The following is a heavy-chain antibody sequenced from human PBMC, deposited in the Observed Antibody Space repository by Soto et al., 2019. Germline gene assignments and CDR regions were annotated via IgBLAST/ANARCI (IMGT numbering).Heavy chain of an antibody. V-gene: IGHV3-9*01. Sequence: SCAASGFTFDDYAMHWVRQAPGKGLEWVSGISWNSGSIGYADSVKGRFTISRDNAKNSLYLQMNSLRAEDTALYYCAKTTKKWLIPFYYYYGMDVWGQGTTVTVSS. J-gene: IGHJ6*02. D-gene: IGHD6-19*01. CDR1: GFTFDDYA. CDR2: ISWNSGSI. CDR3: AKTTKKWLIPFYYYYGMDV.